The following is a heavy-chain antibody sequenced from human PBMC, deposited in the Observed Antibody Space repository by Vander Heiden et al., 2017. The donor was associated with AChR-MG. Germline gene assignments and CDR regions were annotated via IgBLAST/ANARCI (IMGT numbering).Heavy chain of an antibody. D-gene: IGHD6-13*01. V-gene: IGHV3-30-3*01. Sequence: QVQLVESGGGVVQPGRSLRLSCAASGFTFSSYAMHWVRQAPGKWREWVAVISYDGSNKYYADSVKGRFTISRDNSKNTLYLQMNSLRAEDTAVYYCAREGIAAAGQNDALDIWGQGTMVTVSS. CDR3: AREGIAAAGQNDALDI. CDR2: ISYDGSNK. J-gene: IGHJ3*02. CDR1: GFTFSSYA.